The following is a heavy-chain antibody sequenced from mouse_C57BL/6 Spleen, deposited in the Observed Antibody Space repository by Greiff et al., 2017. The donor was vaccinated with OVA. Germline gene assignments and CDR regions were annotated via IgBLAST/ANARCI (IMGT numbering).Heavy chain of an antibody. Sequence: QVQLKQPGAELVKPGASVKLSCKASGYTFTSYWMHWVKQRPGRGLEWIGRIDTNSGGTKYNEKFKSKATLTVDKHSSKAYMQLSRLTSEDSAVYYCASSGAGTYYCNYWGQGTTLTVSS. CDR3: ASSGAGTYYCNY. CDR2: IDTNSGGT. V-gene: IGHV1-72*01. J-gene: IGHJ2*01. CDR1: GYTFTSYW. D-gene: IGHD4-1*01.